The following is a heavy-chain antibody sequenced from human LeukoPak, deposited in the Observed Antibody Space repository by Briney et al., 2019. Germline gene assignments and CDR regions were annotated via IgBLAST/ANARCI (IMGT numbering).Heavy chain of an antibody. D-gene: IGHD3-22*01. J-gene: IGHJ4*02. V-gene: IGHV3-74*01. CDR1: GFTFSTYW. CDR3: ASGYYSPF. CDR2: INSDGSST. Sequence: GGSLRLSCAASGFTFSTYWMYWVRQAPGKGLVWVSRINSDGSSTYYADSAKGRFTISRDNAKNTLYLQMNSLRAEDTAVYYCASGYYSPFWGQGTLVTVSS.